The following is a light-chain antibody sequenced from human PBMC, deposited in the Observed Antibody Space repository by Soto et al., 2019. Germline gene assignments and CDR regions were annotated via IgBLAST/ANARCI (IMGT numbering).Light chain of an antibody. CDR1: SSDIGAYNS. CDR3: ASYATVRSRV. V-gene: IGLV2-14*03. J-gene: IGLJ2*01. Sequence: QSVLTQPASASASPGQSITISCTGTSSDIGAYNSVSWYQQHPGEAPQLIIYDVSYRPSGISRRFACTKSGNTAPLTGAGLQDDDDADYYGASYATVRSRVFGGGTKLTVL. CDR2: DVS.